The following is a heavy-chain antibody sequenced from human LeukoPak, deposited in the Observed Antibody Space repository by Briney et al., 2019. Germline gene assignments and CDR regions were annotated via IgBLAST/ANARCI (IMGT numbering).Heavy chain of an antibody. CDR3: AKDGGSVYYYDSSGTPGFDY. Sequence: GGSLRLSCAASGFTFSSYGMHWVRQAPGKGLEWVAVISYDGSNKYYADSVKGRFTISRDNSKNTLYLQMNSLRAEDTAVYYCAKDGGSVYYYDSSGTPGFDYWGQGTRVTVSS. D-gene: IGHD3-22*01. CDR1: GFTFSSYG. CDR2: ISYDGSNK. V-gene: IGHV3-30*18. J-gene: IGHJ4*02.